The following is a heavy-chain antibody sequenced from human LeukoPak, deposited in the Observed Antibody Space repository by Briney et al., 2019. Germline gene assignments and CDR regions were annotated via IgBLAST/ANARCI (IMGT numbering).Heavy chain of an antibody. D-gene: IGHD3-22*01. Sequence: ASVKVSCKASGGTFSSYAISWVRQAPGQGLGWMGGIIPIFGTANYAQKFQGRVTITADVSTSTAYMELSSLRSEDTAVYYCARGAPNYYDSSGYSFDYWGQGTLVIVCS. CDR3: ARGAPNYYDSSGYSFDY. CDR1: GGTFSSYA. CDR2: IIPIFGTA. V-gene: IGHV1-69*13. J-gene: IGHJ4*02.